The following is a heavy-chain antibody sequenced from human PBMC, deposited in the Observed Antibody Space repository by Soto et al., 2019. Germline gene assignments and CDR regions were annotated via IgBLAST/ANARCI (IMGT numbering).Heavy chain of an antibody. Sequence: SETLSLTCTVSGGSISSSSYYWGWIRQPPGKGLEWIGSIYYSGSTYYNPSLKSRVTISVDTSKNQFSLKLSSVTAADTAVYYCARQENFIVVVPAAPREGWTFDIWGQGTMVTVSS. V-gene: IGHV4-39*01. CDR1: GGSISSSSYY. D-gene: IGHD2-2*01. J-gene: IGHJ3*02. CDR3: ARQENFIVVVPAAPREGWTFDI. CDR2: IYYSGST.